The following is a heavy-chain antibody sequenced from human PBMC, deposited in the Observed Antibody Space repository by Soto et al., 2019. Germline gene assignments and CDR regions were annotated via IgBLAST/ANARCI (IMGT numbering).Heavy chain of an antibody. V-gene: IGHV4-59*01. J-gene: IGHJ4*02. Sequence: SETLSLTCTVSGGSISSYYWSWIRQPPGKGLEWIGYIFYSGSTNYNPSLKSRVTISVDTSKNQFSLKLNSVTAADTAVYYCARGGYSYGSQYYFDYWGQGTLVTVSS. CDR1: GGSISSYY. CDR2: IFYSGST. D-gene: IGHD5-18*01. CDR3: ARGGYSYGSQYYFDY.